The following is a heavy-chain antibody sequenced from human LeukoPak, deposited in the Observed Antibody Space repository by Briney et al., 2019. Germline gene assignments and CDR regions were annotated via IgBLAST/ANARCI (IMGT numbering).Heavy chain of an antibody. CDR3: ASGIAVAGQYSFDY. V-gene: IGHV4-31*03. CDR1: GGSISSGGYY. D-gene: IGHD6-19*01. CDR2: IYYSGST. Sequence: SQTLSLTYTVSGGSISSGGYYWSWIRQHPGKGLERIGYIYYSGSTYYNPSLKSRVTISVDTSKNQSSLKLSSVTAADTAVYYCASGIAVAGQYSFDYWGQGTLVTVSS. J-gene: IGHJ4*02.